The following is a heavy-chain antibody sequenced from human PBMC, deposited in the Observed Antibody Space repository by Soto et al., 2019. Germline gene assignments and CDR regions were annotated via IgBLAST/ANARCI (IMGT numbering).Heavy chain of an antibody. V-gene: IGHV3-30*18. CDR3: ANDGSYYYYYGMDV. CDR2: ISYDGSNK. CDR1: GFTFSSYG. Sequence: QVQLVESGGGVVQPGRSLRLSCAASGFTFSSYGMHWVRQAPGKGLEWVAVISYDGSNKYYADSMKGRFTISRDNSKNTLYLQMNSLRAEDTAVYYCANDGSYYYYYGMDVWGQGTTVTVSS. J-gene: IGHJ6*02. D-gene: IGHD3-10*01.